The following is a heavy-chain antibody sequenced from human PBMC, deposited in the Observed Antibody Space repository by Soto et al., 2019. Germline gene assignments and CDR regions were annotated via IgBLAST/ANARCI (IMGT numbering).Heavy chain of an antibody. CDR1: GGSISSSDYS. J-gene: IGHJ4*02. D-gene: IGHD5-18*01. CDR2: IHYSGTT. Sequence: QVQLQESGPGLGKPSQTLSLTCTVSGGSISSSDYSWNWLRQPPGKGLEWIGYIHYSGTTYYNTSLKSRVTISVDTSKIQFSLKLSSVTAADTAVYYCARAEYSFGDIDFDYWGQGTLVTVSS. V-gene: IGHV4-30-4*01. CDR3: ARAEYSFGDIDFDY.